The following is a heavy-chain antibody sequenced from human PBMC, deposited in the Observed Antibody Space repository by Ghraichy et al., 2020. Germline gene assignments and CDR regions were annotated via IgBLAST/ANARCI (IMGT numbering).Heavy chain of an antibody. V-gene: IGHV1-2*06. D-gene: IGHD6-13*01. Sequence: ASVKVSCKASGYTFTCYSIHWVRQAPGQGLEWVGRIKPNDGDKKFGEKFQGRVTMTRDTSISTAYMELSGLTSDDTAVYFCARDNGQQLFDFWGQGTLVTVSS. CDR2: IKPNDGDK. CDR3: ARDNGQQLFDF. J-gene: IGHJ4*02. CDR1: GYTFTCYS.